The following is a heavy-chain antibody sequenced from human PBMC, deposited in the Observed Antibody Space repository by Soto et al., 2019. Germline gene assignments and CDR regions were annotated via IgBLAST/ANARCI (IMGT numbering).Heavy chain of an antibody. J-gene: IGHJ4*02. CDR2: ISSGRSNI. Sequence: VQLVESGGGLVNPGGPLTLSCAGSGFACRSYKINRVRQPPGKGMEWVASISSGRSNIDYVYSVQGRLTISRDNAKDSLYLHMDTLGAEDSAVYYCASARVVAGTFDFWGQGTLLTVSS. CDR3: ASARVVAGTFDF. D-gene: IGHD2-15*01. CDR1: GFACRSYK. V-gene: IGHV3-21*01.